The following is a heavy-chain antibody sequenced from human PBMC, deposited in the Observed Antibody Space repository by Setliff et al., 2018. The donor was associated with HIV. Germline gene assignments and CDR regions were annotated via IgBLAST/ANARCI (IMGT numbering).Heavy chain of an antibody. CDR2: IYYSGST. V-gene: IGHV4-39*07. CDR3: ARGGMWSYETGGNPTATFDY. J-gene: IGHJ4*02. CDR1: GGSFSSDSYY. D-gene: IGHD2-8*02. Sequence: SETLSLTCSVSGGSFSSDSYYWGWIRQFPGKGLEWIGSIYYSGSTYYHPSLKSRVTISVDTSKNQFSLKLSSVTAADTAVYYCARGGMWSYETGGNPTATFDYWGQGVLVTVSS.